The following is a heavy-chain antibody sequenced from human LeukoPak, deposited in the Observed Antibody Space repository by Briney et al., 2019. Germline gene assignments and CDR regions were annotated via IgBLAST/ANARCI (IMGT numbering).Heavy chain of an antibody. J-gene: IGHJ4*02. D-gene: IGHD1-1*01. CDR2: ISGSSGST. V-gene: IGHV3-23*01. CDR1: GFTFNTYA. Sequence: PGGSLRLSCAASGFTFNTYAMSWVRQAPGKGLGWVSVISGSSGSTYYADSVKGRFTMSRDNSKNTLFLQMNSLRAEDTAVYYCAKALLSDPRTLDYFDYWGQGTLVTVSS. CDR3: AKALLSDPRTLDYFDY.